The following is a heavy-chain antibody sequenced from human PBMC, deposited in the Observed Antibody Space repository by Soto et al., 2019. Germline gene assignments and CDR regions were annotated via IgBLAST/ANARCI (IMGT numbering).Heavy chain of an antibody. J-gene: IGHJ4*01. CDR1: GFTFSSYS. CDR2: IRSSSSTI. Sequence: GGSLRLSCAASGFTFSSYSMNWVRQAPGKGLEWVSYIRSSSSTIYYADSVKGRFSISRDNAKTSLYLQMNSLRAEDTAVYYCARSVEGHFDFWGQGILVTVSS. CDR3: ARSVEGHFDF. D-gene: IGHD6-19*01. V-gene: IGHV3-48*04.